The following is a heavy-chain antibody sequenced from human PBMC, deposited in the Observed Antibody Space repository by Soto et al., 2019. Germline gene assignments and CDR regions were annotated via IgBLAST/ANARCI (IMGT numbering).Heavy chain of an antibody. V-gene: IGHV3-7*01. J-gene: IGHJ4*02. CDR2: INQDGSER. CDR3: VKDNRGSY. CDR1: GFTFSTCW. Sequence: GGSPRLSCAASGFTFSTCWMMWVRQAPGKGLEWVANINQDGSERYYVDSVKGRFTISRDNAKNSLYLQMNSLRAEDTAVYYCVKDNRGSYWGQGTLVTVSS. D-gene: IGHD3-10*01.